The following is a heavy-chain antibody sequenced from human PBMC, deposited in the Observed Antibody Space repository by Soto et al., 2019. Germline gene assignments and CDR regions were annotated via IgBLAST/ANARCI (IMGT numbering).Heavy chain of an antibody. CDR1: GFSLFTSGVG. Sequence: QITLKESGPTLVKPTQTLTLTCTFSGFSLFTSGVGVGWIRQPPGKALEWLALIYWDDSKEYNPSLASRLTNPKDTPKNQGVLKMTNMDPVDTAKNYWAHKGGGDRILDYWGQGTLVTVSS. D-gene: IGHD3-16*01. CDR3: AHKGGGDRILDY. CDR2: IYWDDSK. V-gene: IGHV2-5*02. J-gene: IGHJ4*02.